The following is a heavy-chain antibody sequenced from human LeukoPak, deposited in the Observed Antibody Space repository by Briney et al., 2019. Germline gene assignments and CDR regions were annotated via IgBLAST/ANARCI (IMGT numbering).Heavy chain of an antibody. CDR2: IYYSGST. J-gene: IGHJ5*02. D-gene: IGHD3-3*01. CDR3: ARENYDFWSGYYSGGWFDP. CDR1: GGSISSYY. Sequence: SETLSLTCTVSGGSISSYYWSWIRQPPGKGLEWIGYIYYSGSTNYNPSLKGRVTISVDTSKNQFSLKLSSVTAADTAVYYCARENYDFWSGYYSGGWFDPWGQGTLVTVSS. V-gene: IGHV4-59*01.